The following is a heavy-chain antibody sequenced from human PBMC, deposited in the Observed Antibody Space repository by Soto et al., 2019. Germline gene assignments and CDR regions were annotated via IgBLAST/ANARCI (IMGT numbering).Heavy chain of an antibody. D-gene: IGHD6-25*01. CDR3: AGSLRGVQTHTAAVNWFDP. CDR1: GGSISSYY. Sequence: SETLSLTCTVSGGSISSYYWSWIRQPPGKGLEWIGYIYYSGSTNYNPSLKSRVTISVDTSKNQFSLKLSSVTAADTAVYYCAGSLRGVQTHTAAVNWFDPWGQGPLVTVSS. J-gene: IGHJ5*02. CDR2: IYYSGST. V-gene: IGHV4-59*01.